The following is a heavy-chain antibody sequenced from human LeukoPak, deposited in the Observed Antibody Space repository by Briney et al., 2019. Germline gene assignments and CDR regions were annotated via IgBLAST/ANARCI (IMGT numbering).Heavy chain of an antibody. J-gene: IGHJ5*02. D-gene: IGHD2-8*02. CDR1: GFSVSTNY. Sequence: SGGSLRLSCAASGFSVSTNYMGWVRQAPGKGLEGVSVIYSDGSTHYAESVKGRLTISRDNSKNTLYLQMNSLRAEDTAVYYCARDGGVPDPWGQGTLVTVSS. CDR3: ARDGGVPDP. CDR2: IYSDGST. V-gene: IGHV3-66*02.